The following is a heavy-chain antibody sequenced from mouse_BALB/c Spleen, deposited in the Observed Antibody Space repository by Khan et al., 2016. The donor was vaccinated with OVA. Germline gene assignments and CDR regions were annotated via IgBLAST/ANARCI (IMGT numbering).Heavy chain of an antibody. CDR3: ARSTYRYECDY. CDR1: GDSITSGY. CDR2: MIFSGNT. Sequence: VQLQQSGPSLVKPSQTLSLTCSVTGDSITSGYWSWIRKFPGNKLEYMGYMIFSGNTYYNPSLKSRISITRHTSKNQYYLQLNSVTTEDKDTYDGARSTYRYECDYWGKGTLVKVSA. D-gene: IGHD2-14*01. V-gene: IGHV3-8*02. J-gene: IGHJ3*01.